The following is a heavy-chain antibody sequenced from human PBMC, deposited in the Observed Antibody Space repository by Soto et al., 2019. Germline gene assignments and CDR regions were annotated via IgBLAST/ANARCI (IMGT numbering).Heavy chain of an antibody. D-gene: IGHD2-2*02. V-gene: IGHV3-23*01. J-gene: IGHJ6*03. CDR1: GFTFSSYA. CDR2: ISGSGGST. Sequence: GGSMRLSSAASGFTFSSYAMSWVRQAPGKGLEWVSAISGSGGSTYYADSVKGRFTISRDNSKNTLYLQMNSLRAEDTAVYYCAKDDQDIVVVPAAIKNYYYYYMDVWGKGTTVTVSS. CDR3: AKDDQDIVVVPAAIKNYYYYYMDV.